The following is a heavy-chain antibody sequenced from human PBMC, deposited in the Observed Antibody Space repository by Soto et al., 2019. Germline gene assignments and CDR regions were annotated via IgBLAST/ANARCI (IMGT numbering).Heavy chain of an antibody. CDR3: AVAQIQYYYFDY. CDR1: GGSISSYY. CDR2: IYYSGST. Sequence: PSETLSLTCTVSGGSISSYYWSWIRQPPGKGLEWIGYIYYSGSTNYNPSLKSRVTISVDTSKNQFSLKLSSVTAADTAVYYCAVAQIQYYYFDYWGQGTLVTVSS. V-gene: IGHV4-59*08. D-gene: IGHD5-12*01. J-gene: IGHJ4*02.